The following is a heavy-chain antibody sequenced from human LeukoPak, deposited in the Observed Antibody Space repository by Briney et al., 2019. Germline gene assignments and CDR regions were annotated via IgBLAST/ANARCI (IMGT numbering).Heavy chain of an antibody. J-gene: IGHJ3*02. CDR1: GFTFSSYA. CDR3: ARDTNLLADRFDAFDI. CDR2: ISYDGSNK. Sequence: PGRSLRLSCAASGFTFSSYAMHWVRQAPGKGLEWVAVISYDGSNKYYADSVKGRFTISRDNSKNTLYLQMNSLRAEDTAVYYCARDTNLLADRFDAFDIWGQGTMVTVSS. D-gene: IGHD2-8*02. V-gene: IGHV3-30-3*01.